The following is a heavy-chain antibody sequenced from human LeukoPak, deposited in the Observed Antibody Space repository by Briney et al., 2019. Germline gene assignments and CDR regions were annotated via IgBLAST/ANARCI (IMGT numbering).Heavy chain of an antibody. CDR1: GFTFSTYS. J-gene: IGHJ4*02. CDR2: ISFDGSRQ. Sequence: PGGSLRLSCAASGFTFSTYSLHWVRQAPGKGLEAVATISFDGSRQYYADTVKGRFTISRDNSKDTLHLQMSSLRAEDTAVYYRARGTQKIAESSFDCWGQGTLVTVSS. CDR3: ARGTQKIAESSFDC. V-gene: IGHV3-30*15. D-gene: IGHD6-13*01.